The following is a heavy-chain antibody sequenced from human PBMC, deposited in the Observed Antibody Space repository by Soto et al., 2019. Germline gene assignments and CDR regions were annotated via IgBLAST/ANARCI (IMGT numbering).Heavy chain of an antibody. D-gene: IGHD6-19*01. CDR1: GFTFNSYA. CDR3: ARDGGVYSSGWHALNY. Sequence: GGSLRLSCAASGFTFNSYAMHWVRQAPGKGLEWVAIISYDGSNKYYADSVKGRFTISRDNAKNSLYLQMNSLRAEDTALYYCARDGGVYSSGWHALNYWGQGTLVTVSS. J-gene: IGHJ4*02. CDR2: ISYDGSNK. V-gene: IGHV3-30-3*01.